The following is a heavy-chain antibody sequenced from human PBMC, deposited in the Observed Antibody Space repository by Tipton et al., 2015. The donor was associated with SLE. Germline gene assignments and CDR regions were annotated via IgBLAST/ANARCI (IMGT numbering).Heavy chain of an antibody. D-gene: IGHD2/OR15-2a*01. CDR1: GYTFTTYG. CDR2: ISAYNGNT. V-gene: IGHV1-18*01. CDR3: AGELLGYYGVDV. Sequence: QLVQSGAEVKKPGASVKVSCKASGYTFTTYGMSWVRQAPGQGLEWMGWISAYNGNTNYAQKFQDRVTMTTDTSTSTAYMELRSLISDDTAVYYCAGELLGYYGVDVWGQGTTVTVSS. J-gene: IGHJ6*02.